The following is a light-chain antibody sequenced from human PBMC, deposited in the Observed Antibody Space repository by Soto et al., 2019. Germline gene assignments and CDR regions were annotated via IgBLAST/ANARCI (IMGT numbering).Light chain of an antibody. V-gene: IGLV2-14*01. CDR3: SSYTSSSTYV. CDR2: AVS. CDR1: SSDVGGYEY. Sequence: QSVLTQPASVSGSPGQSIAISGTGTSSDVGGYEYVSWYQQHPGKAPKLMIYAVSNRPSGVSNRFSGSKSDNTASLTISGLQDQDEADYYCSSYTSSSTYVFGTGTQLTVL. J-gene: IGLJ1*01.